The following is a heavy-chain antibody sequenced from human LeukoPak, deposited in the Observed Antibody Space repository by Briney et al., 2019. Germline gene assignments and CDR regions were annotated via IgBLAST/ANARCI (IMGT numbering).Heavy chain of an antibody. V-gene: IGHV4-39*01. D-gene: IGHD2-2*01. CDR3: ARSWAPGYSTTTTCYNFDF. CDR1: GGSISNSHYY. Sequence: SETLSLTCTVSGGSISNSHYYWGWVRQPPGKGLEWIGYIYYSGKTYYNPSLKSRVTISVDTSKNEFSLKLSSVTAADTAVYYCARSWAPGYSTTTTCYNFDFWGQGTLATVSS. J-gene: IGHJ4*02. CDR2: IYYSGKT.